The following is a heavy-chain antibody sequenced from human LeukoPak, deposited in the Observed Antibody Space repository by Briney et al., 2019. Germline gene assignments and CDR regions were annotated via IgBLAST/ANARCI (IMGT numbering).Heavy chain of an antibody. V-gene: IGHV3-11*01. J-gene: IGHJ6*02. D-gene: IGHD3-10*01. CDR3: ARDYYGSGSYYITSYYYYGMDV. CDR2: ISSSGSTI. Sequence: GGSLRLSCAASGFTFSDYYMSWIRQAPGKGLEWVSYISSSGSTIYYADSVKGRFTISRDNAKNSLYLQMNSLRAEDTALYHCARDYYGSGSYYITSYYYYGMDVWGQGTTVTVSS. CDR1: GFTFSDYY.